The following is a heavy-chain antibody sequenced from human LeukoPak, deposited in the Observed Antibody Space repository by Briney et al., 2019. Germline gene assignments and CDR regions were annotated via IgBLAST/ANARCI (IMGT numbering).Heavy chain of an antibody. D-gene: IGHD3-10*01. CDR2: ISSSGSTI. CDR1: GFTFSDYY. CDR3: AKDLVWMRIRGAPDY. V-gene: IGHV3-11*04. J-gene: IGHJ4*02. Sequence: PGGSLRLSCAASGFTFSDYYMSWIRQAPGKGLEWVSYISSSGSTIYYADSVKGRFTISRDNSKNTLYLQMNSLRAEDTAVYYCAKDLVWMRIRGAPDYWGQGTLVTVSS.